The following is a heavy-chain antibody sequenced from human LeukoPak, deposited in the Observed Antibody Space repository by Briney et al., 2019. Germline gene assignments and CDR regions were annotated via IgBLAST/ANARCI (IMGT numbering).Heavy chain of an antibody. CDR3: ARGPVWSGYYYYFDY. Sequence: SVKVSCKASGGTFSTYAISWVRQAPGQGLEWMGGITPILGTANYAQKFQGRVTINADQSTSTAYMELSSLRSEDTAVYYCARGPVWSGYYYYFDYWGQGALVTVSS. D-gene: IGHD3-3*01. CDR2: ITPILGTA. J-gene: IGHJ4*02. V-gene: IGHV1-69*01. CDR1: GGTFSTYA.